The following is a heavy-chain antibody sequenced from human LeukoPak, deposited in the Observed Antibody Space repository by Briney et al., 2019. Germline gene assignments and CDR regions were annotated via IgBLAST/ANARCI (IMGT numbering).Heavy chain of an antibody. CDR1: GFTFSSYA. Sequence: PGGSLRLSCAASGFTFSSYAMHWVRQAPGKGLEWVAVISYDGSNKYYADSVKGRFTISRDNSKNTLYLQMNSLRAEDTAVYYCAKEVTMIVVVIDYWGQGTLVTVSS. CDR2: ISYDGSNK. V-gene: IGHV3-30-3*01. D-gene: IGHD3-22*01. CDR3: AKEVTMIVVVIDY. J-gene: IGHJ4*02.